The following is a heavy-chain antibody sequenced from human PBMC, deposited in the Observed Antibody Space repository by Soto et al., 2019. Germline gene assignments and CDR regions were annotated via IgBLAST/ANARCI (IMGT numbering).Heavy chain of an antibody. V-gene: IGHV1-69*06. CDR3: ARVSGSILDY. J-gene: IGHJ4*02. D-gene: IGHD4-4*01. CDR2: IIPIFGTA. Sequence: QVQLVQSGAEVKKPGSSVKVSCKASGGTFSSYAISWVRQAPGQGLEWMGGIIPIFGTANYAQKFQGRVTITADKSKSTVYMEVSRLSSEDTAVYYCARVSGSILDYWGQGTLVTVSS. CDR1: GGTFSSYA.